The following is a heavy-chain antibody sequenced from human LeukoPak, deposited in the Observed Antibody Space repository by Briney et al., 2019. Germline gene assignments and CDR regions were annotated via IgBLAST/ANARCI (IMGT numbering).Heavy chain of an antibody. Sequence: GGSLRPSCAASGFTFSSYSMNWVRQAPGKGLEWVSSISSSSSYIYYADSVKGRFTISRDNAKNSLYLQMNSLRAEDTAVYYCARDMDSGSPYDYWGQGTLVTVSS. D-gene: IGHD1-1*01. CDR2: ISSSSSYI. CDR3: ARDMDSGSPYDY. J-gene: IGHJ4*02. CDR1: GFTFSSYS. V-gene: IGHV3-21*01.